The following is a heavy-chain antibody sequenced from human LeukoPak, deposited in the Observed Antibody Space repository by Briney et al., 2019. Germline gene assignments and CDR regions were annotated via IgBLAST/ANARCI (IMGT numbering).Heavy chain of an antibody. CDR3: ASYNWNDSDAFDI. D-gene: IGHD1-20*01. CDR1: GDSISSSTYY. CDR2: IYYSGSS. Sequence: SETLSLTCAVSGDSISSSTYYWGWIRQPPGKGLEWIGSIYYSGSSYYSPSVKSRVTISVDTSKNQFSLKLTSVTAADTAVYYCASYNWNDSDAFDIWGQGTMVTVSS. J-gene: IGHJ3*02. V-gene: IGHV4-39*07.